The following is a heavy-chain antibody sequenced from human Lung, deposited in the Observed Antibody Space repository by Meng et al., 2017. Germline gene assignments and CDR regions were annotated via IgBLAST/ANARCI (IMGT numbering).Heavy chain of an antibody. CDR1: GGCFSYYY. J-gene: IGHJ4*02. CDR2: INHSGST. CDR3: ARGPTTMAHDFDY. Sequence: VQLPQWCAGMLKPSETLTLTCVDSGGCFSYYYLGWIRQPPGKGLEWIGEINHSGSTNYNPSLESRATISVDTSQNNLSLKLSSVTAADSAVYYCARGPTTMAHDFDYWGQGTLVTVSS. D-gene: IGHD4-11*01. V-gene: IGHV4-34*01.